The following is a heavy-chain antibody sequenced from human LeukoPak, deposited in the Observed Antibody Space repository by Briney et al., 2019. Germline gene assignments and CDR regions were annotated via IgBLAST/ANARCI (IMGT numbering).Heavy chain of an antibody. V-gene: IGHV4-59*01. CDR3: ARGLTYYYGSGSSDEGWFDP. CDR2: IYYSGST. Sequence: SETLSLTCTVSGXSISSYYWSWIRQPPGKGLEWIGYIYYSGSTNYNPSLKSRVTISVDTSKNQFSLKLSSVTAADTAVYYCARGLTYYYGSGSSDEGWFDPWGQGTLVTVSS. D-gene: IGHD3-10*01. CDR1: GXSISSYY. J-gene: IGHJ5*02.